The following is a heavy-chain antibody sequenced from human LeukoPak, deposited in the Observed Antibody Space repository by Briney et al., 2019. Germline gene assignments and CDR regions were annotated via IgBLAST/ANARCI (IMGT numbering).Heavy chain of an antibody. CDR1: GYTFTGYY. D-gene: IGHD1-1*01. CDR3: ARDNNEIDAFGI. J-gene: IGHJ3*02. Sequence: ASVKVSCKASGYTFTGYYMHWVRQAPGQGLEWMGWINPNSGGTNYAQKFQGRVTMTRDTSISTAYMELSRLRSDDTAVYYCARDNNEIDAFGIWGQGTMVTVSS. V-gene: IGHV1-2*02. CDR2: INPNSGGT.